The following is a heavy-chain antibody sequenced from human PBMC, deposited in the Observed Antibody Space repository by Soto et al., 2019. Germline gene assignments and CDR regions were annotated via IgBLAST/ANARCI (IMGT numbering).Heavy chain of an antibody. J-gene: IGHJ3*02. D-gene: IGHD3-22*01. V-gene: IGHV4-4*02. Sequence: QVQLQESGPGLVKPSGTLSLTCAVSGGSISSSNWWSWVRQPPGKGLEWIGEIYHSGSTNYNPSLKNRVHITVDKGKNHFSLKLSYVTAADTAVYYCATLNGVTMIATDILAFDIWGQGTMVTVSS. CDR2: IYHSGST. CDR1: GGSISSSNW. CDR3: ATLNGVTMIATDILAFDI.